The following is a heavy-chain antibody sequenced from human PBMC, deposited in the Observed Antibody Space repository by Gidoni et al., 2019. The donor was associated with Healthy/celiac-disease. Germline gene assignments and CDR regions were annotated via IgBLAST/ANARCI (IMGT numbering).Heavy chain of an antibody. CDR2: IRSKAYGGTT. V-gene: IGHV3-49*03. Sequence: EVQLVESGGGLVQLGRSLRLPCPAAGFPCGAYAMSWFRQAPGKGLEWVGFIRSKAYGGTTEYAASVKGRFTISRDDSKSIAYLQMNSLKTEDTAVYYCTRGSPPLITQSVVAFDIWGQGTMVTVSS. CDR1: GFPCGAYA. D-gene: IGHD3-22*01. J-gene: IGHJ3*02. CDR3: TRGSPPLITQSVVAFDI.